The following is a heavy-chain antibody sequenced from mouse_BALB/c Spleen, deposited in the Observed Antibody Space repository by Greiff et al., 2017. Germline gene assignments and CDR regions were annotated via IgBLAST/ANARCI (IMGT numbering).Heavy chain of an antibody. CDR3: TRFPIYYDYDGTY. Sequence: VQLQQSGTVLARPGASVKMSCKASGYTFTSYWMHWVKQRPGQGLEWIGAIYPGNSDTSYNQKFKGKAKLTAVTSTSTAYMELSSLTNEDSAVYYCTRFPIYYDYDGTYWGQGTLVTVSA. CDR2: IYPGNSDT. CDR1: GYTFTSYW. J-gene: IGHJ3*01. V-gene: IGHV1-5*01. D-gene: IGHD2-4*01.